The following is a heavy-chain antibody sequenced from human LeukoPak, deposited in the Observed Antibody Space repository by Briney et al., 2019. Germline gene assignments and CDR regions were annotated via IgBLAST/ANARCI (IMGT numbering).Heavy chain of an antibody. CDR3: AGVKVAGTRSFDY. CDR1: GFTFSAYW. CDR2: INDVGSDS. J-gene: IGHJ4*02. D-gene: IGHD6-19*01. V-gene: IGHV3-74*01. Sequence: GGSLRLSCAASGFTFSAYWMHWVRQAPGKGPVWVGRINDVGSDSTYVDSVKGRFTISRDNAKNTLYLQMNNLRAEDTAVYYCAGVKVAGTRSFDYWGQGTLATVSS.